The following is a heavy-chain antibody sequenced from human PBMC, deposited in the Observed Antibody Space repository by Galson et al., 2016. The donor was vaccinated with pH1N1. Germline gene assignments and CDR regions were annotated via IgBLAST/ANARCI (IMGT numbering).Heavy chain of an antibody. Sequence: SGYTFTSNGISWVRQAPGQGLEWMGWINVDTGNTVHAQKLQDRVTMTTDTSTKTAYMELRSLKSEDTAVYYCARAGNCDGDRCYGNGLDVWGQGTTVTVSS. CDR3: ARAGNCDGDRCYGNGLDV. J-gene: IGHJ6*02. CDR2: INVDTGNT. CDR1: GYTFTSNG. D-gene: IGHD2-21*01. V-gene: IGHV1-18*01.